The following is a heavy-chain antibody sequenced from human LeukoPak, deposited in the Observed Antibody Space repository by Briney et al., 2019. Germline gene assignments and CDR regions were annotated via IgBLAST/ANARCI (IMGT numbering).Heavy chain of an antibody. CDR2: IKQDGGET. V-gene: IGHV3-7*01. CDR3: ARVGAAAGTNY. Sequence: GGSLRLSCAASGFPFSSYWMAWVRQAPGKGLEWVASIKQDGGETFYVDSVKGRFTISRDNAKNSLYLQMNSLRAEDTAVYYCARVGAAAGTNYWGQGTLVTVSS. J-gene: IGHJ4*02. D-gene: IGHD6-13*01. CDR1: GFPFSSYW.